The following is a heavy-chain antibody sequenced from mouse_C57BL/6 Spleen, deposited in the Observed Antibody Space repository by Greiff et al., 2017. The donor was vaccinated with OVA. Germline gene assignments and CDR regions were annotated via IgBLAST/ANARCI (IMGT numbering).Heavy chain of an antibody. D-gene: IGHD1-1*01. CDR2: ISSGSSTI. CDR3: ARSFITTVVPYFDY. CDR1: GFTFSDYG. V-gene: IGHV5-17*01. J-gene: IGHJ2*01. Sequence: EVKLVESGGGLVKPGGSLKLSCAASGFTFSDYGMHWVRQAPEKGLEWVAYISSGSSTIYYADTVKGRFTISRDNAKNTLFLQMTSLRSEDTAMYYCARSFITTVVPYFDYWGQGTTLTVSS.